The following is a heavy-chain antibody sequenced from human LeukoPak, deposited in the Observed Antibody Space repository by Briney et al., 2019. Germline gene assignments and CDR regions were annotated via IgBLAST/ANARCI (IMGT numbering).Heavy chain of an antibody. CDR2: INPNSGGT. V-gene: IGHV1-2*02. CDR1: GYAFTGYY. Sequence: ASVKVSCKASGYAFTGYYMHWVRQAPGQGLEWMGWINPNSGGTNYAQKFQGRVTMTRDTSISTAYMELSRLRSDDTAVYYCARAPGTMVRGVIDYWGQGTLVTVSS. CDR3: ARAPGTMVRGVIDY. D-gene: IGHD3-10*01. J-gene: IGHJ4*02.